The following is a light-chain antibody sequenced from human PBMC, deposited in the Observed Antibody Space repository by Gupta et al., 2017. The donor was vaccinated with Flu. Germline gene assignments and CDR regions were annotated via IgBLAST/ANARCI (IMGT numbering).Light chain of an antibody. J-gene: IGLJ2*01. V-gene: IGLV6-57*02. CDR2: DDN. CDR3: QSDDTSNVV. CDR1: SGRIAANY. Sequence: TVTISCTGSSGRIAANYVRCYQQRPGSTPTNLMYDDNHRRSGVPDRFSGSIESSSNSAALTISGRKTEDEDDYYCQSDDTSNVVFGGGTKLTVL.